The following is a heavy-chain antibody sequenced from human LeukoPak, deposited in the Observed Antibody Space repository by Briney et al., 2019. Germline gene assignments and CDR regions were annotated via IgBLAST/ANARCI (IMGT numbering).Heavy chain of an antibody. CDR1: GYTFTSYY. D-gene: IGHD1-26*01. J-gene: IGHJ5*02. Sequence: ASVKVSCKASGYTFTSYYMHWVRQAPGQGLEWMGIINPSGGSTSYAQKFQGRVTMTRDTSTSTVYVELSSLRSEDTAVYYCARGFRVGATTRSGFDPWGQGTLVTVSS. CDR2: INPSGGST. CDR3: ARGFRVGATTRSGFDP. V-gene: IGHV1-46*01.